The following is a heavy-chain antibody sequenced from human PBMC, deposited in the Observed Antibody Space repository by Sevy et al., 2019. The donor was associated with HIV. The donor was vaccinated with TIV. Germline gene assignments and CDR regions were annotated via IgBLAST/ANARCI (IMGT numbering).Heavy chain of an antibody. V-gene: IGHV3-30-3*01. Sequence: GGSLRLSCAASGFTFTLYAIHWVRQAPGKGLEWVALISYSGTNKYYADSVKGRFTITREDSKNTAYLQMNNLRTDETAVYYCARVAVENCTDDCYHRFDYWGQGTQVTVSS. CDR2: ISYSGTNK. D-gene: IGHD2-21*02. CDR3: ARVAVENCTDDCYHRFDY. CDR1: GFTFTLYA. J-gene: IGHJ4*02.